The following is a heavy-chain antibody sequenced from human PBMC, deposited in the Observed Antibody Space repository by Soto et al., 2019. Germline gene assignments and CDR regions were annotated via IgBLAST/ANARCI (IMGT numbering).Heavy chain of an antibody. J-gene: IGHJ6*03. D-gene: IGHD2-15*01. CDR1: GGSFSGYY. CDR2: INHSGST. Sequence: SETLSLTCAVYGGSFSGYYWSWIRQPPGKGLEWIGEINHSGSTNYNPSLKSRVTISVDTSKNQFSLKLSSVTAADTAVYYCARGKVVVAATILRRYYYYYYMDVWGKGTTVTVSS. CDR3: ARGKVVVAATILRRYYYYYYMDV. V-gene: IGHV4-34*01.